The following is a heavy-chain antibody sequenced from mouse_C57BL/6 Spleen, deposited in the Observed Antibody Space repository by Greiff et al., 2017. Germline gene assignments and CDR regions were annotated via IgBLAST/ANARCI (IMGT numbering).Heavy chain of an antibody. Sequence: EVKLVESGGGLVKPGGSLKLSCAASGFTFSSYAMSWVRQTPEKRLEWVATISDGGSYTYYPDNVKGRFTISRDNAKNNLYLQMSHLKSEDTAMYYCARGGSSFPFDYWGQGTTLTVSS. CDR2: ISDGGSYT. CDR3: ARGGSSFPFDY. D-gene: IGHD1-1*01. V-gene: IGHV5-4*03. CDR1: GFTFSSYA. J-gene: IGHJ2*01.